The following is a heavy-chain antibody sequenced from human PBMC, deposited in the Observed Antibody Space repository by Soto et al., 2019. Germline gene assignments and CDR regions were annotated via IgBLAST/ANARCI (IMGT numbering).Heavy chain of an antibody. D-gene: IGHD1-1*01. J-gene: IGHJ6*02. V-gene: IGHV3-30-3*01. CDR3: ARVRYNQLRYYYYGMDV. CDR2: ISYDGSNK. CDR1: GFTFSSYA. Sequence: GGSLRLSCAASGFTFSSYAMHWVRQAPGKGLEWVAVISYDGSNKYYADSVKGRFTISRDNSKNTLYLQMNSLRAEDTAVYYCARVRYNQLRYYYYGMDVWGQGTTVTVSS.